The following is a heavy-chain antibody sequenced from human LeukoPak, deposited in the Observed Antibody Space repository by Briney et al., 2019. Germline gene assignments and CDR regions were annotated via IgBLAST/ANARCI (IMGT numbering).Heavy chain of an antibody. CDR3: AREKWLAYYYYGMDV. V-gene: IGHV4-39*07. CDR1: GGSISSSSCY. J-gene: IGHJ6*02. Sequence: SETLSLTCTVSGGSISSSSCYWGWIRQPPGKGLEWIGSIYYSGSTNYNPSLKSRVTISVDTSKNQFSLKLSSVTAADTAVYYCAREKWLAYYYYGMDVWGQGTTVTVSS. D-gene: IGHD6-19*01. CDR2: IYYSGST.